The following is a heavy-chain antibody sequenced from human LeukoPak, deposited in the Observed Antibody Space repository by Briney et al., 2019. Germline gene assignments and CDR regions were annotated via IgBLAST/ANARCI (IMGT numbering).Heavy chain of an antibody. D-gene: IGHD2-2*01. Sequence: GGSLRLSCAASGFTFSSYAMSWVRQAPGKGLEWVSAISGSGGSTYYADSVKGRFTISRDNSKNTLYLQMNSLRAEDTAVYYWAKEREYCRSTSGHSGGFHPATKQPTNYLDYWGQGTLVTVSS. J-gene: IGHJ4*02. CDR1: GFTFSSYA. CDR3: AKEREYCRSTSGHSGGFHPATKQPTNYLDY. CDR2: ISGSGGST. V-gene: IGHV3-23*01.